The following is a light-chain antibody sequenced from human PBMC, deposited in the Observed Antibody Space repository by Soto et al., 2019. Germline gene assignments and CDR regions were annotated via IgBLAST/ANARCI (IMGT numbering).Light chain of an antibody. CDR2: GAS. CDR1: QSVAANY. Sequence: EVVLPQSPGTLSLSPGERATLSCRASQSVAANYLARYQQKRGQAPRLLIYGASSRATGIPDRFSGSGSGTDFTLTISRLEPEDFSVYYCHQYGTAPLTFGPGTKVDIK. V-gene: IGKV3-20*01. CDR3: HQYGTAPLT. J-gene: IGKJ3*01.